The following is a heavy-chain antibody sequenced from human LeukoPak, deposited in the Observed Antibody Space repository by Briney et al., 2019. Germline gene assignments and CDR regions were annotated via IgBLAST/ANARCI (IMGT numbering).Heavy chain of an antibody. J-gene: IGHJ4*02. CDR1: GFTFSSYA. V-gene: IGHV3-30*04. D-gene: IGHD2-2*01. CDR2: ISYDGSNK. Sequence: GGSLRLSCAASGFTFSSYAMHWVRQAPGKGLEWVAVISYDGSNKYYADSVKGRFTISRDNSKNTLYLQMHSLRAEDTAVYYCARGTVVPAAIDFWGQGPLVTVPS. CDR3: ARGTVVPAAIDF.